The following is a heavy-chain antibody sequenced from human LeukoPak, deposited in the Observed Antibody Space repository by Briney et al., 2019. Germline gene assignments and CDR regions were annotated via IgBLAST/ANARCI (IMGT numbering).Heavy chain of an antibody. Sequence: GGSLRLSCAASGFTFSSYAMSWVRQAPGKGLEWVSAISGSGGSTYYADSVKGRFTISGDNAKNSLYLQMNSLRAEDTAVYYCARERGDPYYDFWSGYPPTQNYGMDVWGQGTTVTVSS. CDR1: GFTFSSYA. CDR2: ISGSGGST. V-gene: IGHV3-23*01. CDR3: ARERGDPYYDFWSGYPPTQNYGMDV. J-gene: IGHJ6*02. D-gene: IGHD3-3*01.